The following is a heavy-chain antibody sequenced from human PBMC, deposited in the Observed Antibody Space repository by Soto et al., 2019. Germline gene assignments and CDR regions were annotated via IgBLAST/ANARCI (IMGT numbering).Heavy chain of an antibody. Sequence: PGGSLRLSCAASGFTFSSYWMHWVRQAPGKGLVWVSRINSDGSSTSYADSVKGRFTISRDNAKNTLYLQMNSLRAEDTAVYYCARDGEADLNYYYYYGMDVWGQGTTVTVSS. CDR2: INSDGSST. J-gene: IGHJ6*02. V-gene: IGHV3-74*01. D-gene: IGHD2-21*01. CDR3: ARDGEADLNYYYYYGMDV. CDR1: GFTFSSYW.